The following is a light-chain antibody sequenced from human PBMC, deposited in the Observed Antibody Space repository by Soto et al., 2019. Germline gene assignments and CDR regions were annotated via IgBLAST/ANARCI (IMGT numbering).Light chain of an antibody. CDR3: QSYDSSLSGSYV. J-gene: IGLJ1*01. Sequence: QSVLTQPPSVSGAPGQRVTISCTGSSSNIGAGYDVHWYHRLPGTAPKVLIYGNNNRPSGVPDRFSGSKSGTSASLAITGLQAEDEADYYCQSYDSSLSGSYVFGTGTKVTVL. CDR2: GNN. V-gene: IGLV1-40*01. CDR1: SSNIGAGYD.